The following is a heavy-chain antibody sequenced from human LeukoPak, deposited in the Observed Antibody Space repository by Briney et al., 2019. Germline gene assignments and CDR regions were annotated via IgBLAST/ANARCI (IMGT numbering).Heavy chain of an antibody. CDR3: AAGRDIAVAGPGGYFDY. J-gene: IGHJ4*02. Sequence: GGSLRLSCAASGFTFSDYHMNWIRQAPGKGLEWVSYISPGGHTVYFAYSVKGRFTLSRDNAKNSLSLQMNSLTAEDTAVYYCAAGRDIAVAGPGGYFDYWGQGTLVTVSS. CDR2: ISPGGHTV. D-gene: IGHD6-19*01. V-gene: IGHV3-11*01. CDR1: GFTFSDYH.